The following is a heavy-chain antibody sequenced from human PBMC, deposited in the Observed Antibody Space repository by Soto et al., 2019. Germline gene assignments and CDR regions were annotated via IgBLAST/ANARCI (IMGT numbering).Heavy chain of an antibody. D-gene: IGHD2-15*01. CDR2: IIPIFGTA. CDR3: ASQNCSGGSCYDAFDI. J-gene: IGHJ3*02. Sequence: ASVKVSCKASGGTFSSYAISWVRQAPGQGLEWMGGIIPIFGTANYAQKFQGRVTITADGSTSTAYMELSSLRSEDTAVYYCASQNCSGGSCYDAFDIWGQGTMVTVSS. CDR1: GGTFSSYA. V-gene: IGHV1-69*13.